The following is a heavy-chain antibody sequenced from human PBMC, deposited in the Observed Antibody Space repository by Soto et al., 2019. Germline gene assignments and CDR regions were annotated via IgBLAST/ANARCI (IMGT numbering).Heavy chain of an antibody. CDR3: AKEIAASATLWLDP. Sequence: EVQLLESGGGLVQPGGSLRLSCAASGFTLNYYAINWVRQAPGKGLEWVSAITSTGDTYYVDSVKGRFTISRVNSKNTLYLQMNSLRAEDTAVYYCAKEIAASATLWLDPWGQGTLVTVSS. CDR1: GFTLNYYA. V-gene: IGHV3-23*01. J-gene: IGHJ5*02. CDR2: ITSTGDT. D-gene: IGHD6-13*01.